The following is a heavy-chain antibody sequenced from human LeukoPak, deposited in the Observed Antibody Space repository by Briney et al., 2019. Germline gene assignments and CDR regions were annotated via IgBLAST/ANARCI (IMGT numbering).Heavy chain of an antibody. CDR2: IWYDGSNK. J-gene: IGHJ4*02. CDR3: AKAGRGYLDY. CDR1: GFTFSSYG. D-gene: IGHD5-12*01. V-gene: IGHV3-33*06. Sequence: SGRSLRLSCAASGFTFSSYGMHWVRQAPGKGLEWVAVIWYDGSNKYCADSVKGRFTISRDNSKNTLYLQMNSLRAEDTAVYYCAKAGRGYLDYWGQGTLVTVSS.